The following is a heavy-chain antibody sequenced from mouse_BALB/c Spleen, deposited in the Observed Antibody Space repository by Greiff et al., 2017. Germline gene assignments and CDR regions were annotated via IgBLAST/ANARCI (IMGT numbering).Heavy chain of an antibody. V-gene: IGHV1S81*02. J-gene: IGHJ4*01. CDR2: INPSNGLT. D-gene: IGHD2-1*01. CDR3: AGGNYVYAMDY. CDR1: GYTFTSYW. Sequence: QVQLQQPGAELVKPGASVKLSCKASGYTFTSYWMHWVKQRPGQGLEWIGEINPSNGLTNYNEKFKSKATLTVDKSSSTAYMQLSSLTSEDSAVYYCAGGNYVYAMDYWGQGTSVTVSS.